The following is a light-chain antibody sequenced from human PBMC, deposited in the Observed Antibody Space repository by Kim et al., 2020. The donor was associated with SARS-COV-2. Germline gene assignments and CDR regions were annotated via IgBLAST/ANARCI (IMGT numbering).Light chain of an antibody. J-gene: IGLJ2*01. CDR1: KLGDKY. V-gene: IGLV3-1*01. CDR3: QAWDSSTVV. CDR2: QDS. Sequence: SYELTQPPSVSVSPGQTASITCSGDKLGDKYACWYQQKPGQSPVLVIYQDSKRPSGIPERFSGCNSGNTATLTISGTQAMDEADYYCQAWDSSTVVFGGGTQLTFL.